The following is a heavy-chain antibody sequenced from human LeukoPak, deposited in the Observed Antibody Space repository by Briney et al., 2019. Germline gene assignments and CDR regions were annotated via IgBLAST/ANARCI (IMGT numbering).Heavy chain of an antibody. V-gene: IGHV3-64D*06. J-gene: IGHJ3*02. CDR1: GFTFNSYP. CDR3: VKESGFMVAPNSAFDI. CDR2: ISRNGGST. Sequence: AGGSLRLSCSAPGFTFNSYPVHWVRQAPGKGLEYVSGISRNGGSTYYADSVKGRFTISRDNSKNTLYLQMSSLRAEDTAVYYCVKESGFMVAPNSAFDIWGQGTMVTVSS. D-gene: IGHD4/OR15-4a*01.